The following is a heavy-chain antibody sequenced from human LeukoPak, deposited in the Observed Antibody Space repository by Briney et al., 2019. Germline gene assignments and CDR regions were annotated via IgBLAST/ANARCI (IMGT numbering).Heavy chain of an antibody. D-gene: IGHD2-2*01. Sequence: GGSLRLSCAASGFTVSSNYMSWVRQAPGKGLEWVSVIYSGGSTYYADSVKGRFTISRDNSKNTLYLQMNSLRAEDTALYYCASDGRKYRRSSDSIHFDYWGQGTLVTVSS. CDR1: GFTVSSNY. J-gene: IGHJ4*02. CDR3: ASDGRKYRRSSDSIHFDY. CDR2: IYSGGST. V-gene: IGHV3-66*02.